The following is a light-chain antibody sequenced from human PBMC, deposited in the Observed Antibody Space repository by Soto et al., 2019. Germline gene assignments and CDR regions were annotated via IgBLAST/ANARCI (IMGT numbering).Light chain of an antibody. J-gene: IGKJ5*01. V-gene: IGKV1-5*01. CDR3: QQYNTYST. CDR2: DAS. CDR1: QSISRW. Sequence: IQMTQSTSTLSASVGDIVTITCRASQSISRWLAWYQQKPGKAPQALIYDASSLKSGVPSRFSGNGSGTEFTLTISSLQPDDFTTYYCQQYNTYSTFGQGTRLEIK.